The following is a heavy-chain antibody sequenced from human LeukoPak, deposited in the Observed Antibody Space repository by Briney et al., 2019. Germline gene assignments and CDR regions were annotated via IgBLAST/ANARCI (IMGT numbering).Heavy chain of an antibody. V-gene: IGHV4-61*02. CDR2: IYTSGST. Sequence: SSQTLSLTCTVSGGSISSGSYYWSWIRQPAGKGLEWIGRIYTSGSTNYNPSLKSRVTISVDTSKNQFSLKLSSVTAADTAVYYWARLGGPLIDFDYWGQGTLVTVSS. CDR3: ARLGGPLIDFDY. J-gene: IGHJ4*02. CDR1: GGSISSGSYY.